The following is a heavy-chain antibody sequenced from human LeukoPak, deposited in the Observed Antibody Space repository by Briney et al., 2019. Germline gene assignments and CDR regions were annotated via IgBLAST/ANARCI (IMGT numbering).Heavy chain of an antibody. D-gene: IGHD4-23*01. CDR2: GYYSGTT. V-gene: IGHV4-59*08. CDR1: GGSITSYY. J-gene: IGHJ4*02. CDR3: ARVVTQGYFDY. Sequence: SETLSLTCTVSGGSITSYYWTWVRQPPGKGLEWGGYGYYSGTTNYNPSLKSRVTISVDTSKNQFSLKLISVTAADTAVYYCARVVTQGYFDYWGQGTLVTVSS.